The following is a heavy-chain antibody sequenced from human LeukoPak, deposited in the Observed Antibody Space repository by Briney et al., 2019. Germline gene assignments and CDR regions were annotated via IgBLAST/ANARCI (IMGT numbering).Heavy chain of an antibody. D-gene: IGHD7-27*01. CDR3: GRGHWGLDY. CDR1: GFTFSDSY. CDR2: IDKSGGTT. J-gene: IGHJ4*02. Sequence: GGSLLLSCAASGFTFSDSYMTWIRQAPGKGLEWVAFIDKSGGTTYYADSVKGRFTISRDNAKSSLYLEMNSLRAEDTAVYYCGRGHWGLDYWGQGTLVTVSS. V-gene: IGHV3-11*04.